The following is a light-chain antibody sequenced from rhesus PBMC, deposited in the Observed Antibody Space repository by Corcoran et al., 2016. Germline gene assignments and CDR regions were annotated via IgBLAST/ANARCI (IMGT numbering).Light chain of an antibody. J-gene: IGKJ1*01. CDR2: DAS. V-gene: IGKV1-25*01. CDR1: QAIGEY. CDR3: QQHDSYFPT. Sequence: DIQMTQSPSSLSASVGDTVTIACQAGQAIGEYLAWYQHKPGKAPKLLIYDASTLQTGVPSRFSGRGSGTEFTLTISSLQPEDFATYYCQQHDSYFPTFGQGTKVESK.